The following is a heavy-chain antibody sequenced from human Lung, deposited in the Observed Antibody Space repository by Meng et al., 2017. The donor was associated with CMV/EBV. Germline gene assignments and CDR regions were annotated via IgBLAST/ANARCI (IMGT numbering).Heavy chain of an antibody. Sequence: ASVKVSCKASGNTFTGYYMHWVRQAPGQGLEWMGWVNPRKGGTKCAQKFEGRVTMTRDTSMSTAYRELRKLRSDDMAVYYGARGAPYCDTSGNIPPYGFFALWGRGTLVTVSS. CDR2: VNPRKGGT. V-gene: IGHV1-2*02. J-gene: IGHJ2*01. D-gene: IGHD3-22*01. CDR1: GNTFTGYY. CDR3: ARGAPYCDTSGNIPPYGFFAL.